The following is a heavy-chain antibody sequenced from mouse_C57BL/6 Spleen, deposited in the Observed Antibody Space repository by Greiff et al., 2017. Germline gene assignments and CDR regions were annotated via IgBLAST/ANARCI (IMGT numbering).Heavy chain of an antibody. D-gene: IGHD1-1*01. CDR3: ARRTVVAPFDY. CDR1: GYTFTSYW. J-gene: IGHJ2*01. Sequence: VQLQQPGAELVKPGASVKLSCKASGYTFTSYWMQWVKQRPGQGLEWIGEIDPSDSYTNYTQKFKGKATLTVDTSSSTAYMQLSSLTSEDSAVYYCARRTVVAPFDYWGQGTTLTVSS. V-gene: IGHV1-50*01. CDR2: IDPSDSYT.